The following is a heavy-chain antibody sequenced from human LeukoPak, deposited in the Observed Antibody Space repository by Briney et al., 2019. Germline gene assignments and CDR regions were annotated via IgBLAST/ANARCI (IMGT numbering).Heavy chain of an antibody. J-gene: IGHJ4*02. CDR2: INPNSGGT. V-gene: IGHV1-2*02. D-gene: IGHD2-2*01. Sequence: GASVKVSCKASGYTFTGYYMHWVRRAPGQGLEWMGWINPNSGGTNYAQKFQGRVTMTRDTSISTAYMELSRLRSDDTAVYYCARISLPSWKLGYFDYWGQGTLVTVSS. CDR1: GYTFTGYY. CDR3: ARISLPSWKLGYFDY.